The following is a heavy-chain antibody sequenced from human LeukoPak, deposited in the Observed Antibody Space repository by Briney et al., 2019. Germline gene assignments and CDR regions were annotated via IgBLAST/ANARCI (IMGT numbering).Heavy chain of an antibody. D-gene: IGHD6-19*01. CDR1: GFTFSSYV. CDR3: AKDQSGYSSGWYLHYYYGMDV. J-gene: IGHJ6*02. CDR2: ISYDGGNK. Sequence: PGGSLRLSCAASGFTFSSYVIHWVRQAPGKGLEWVAVISYDGGNKFYADSVKGRFTISRDDSKNTVYLQMNSLRAEDTAVYYCAKDQSGYSSGWYLHYYYGMDVWGQGTTVTVSS. V-gene: IGHV3-30*18.